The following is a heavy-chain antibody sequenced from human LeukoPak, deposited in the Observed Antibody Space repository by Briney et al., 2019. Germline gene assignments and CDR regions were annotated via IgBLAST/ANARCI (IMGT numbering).Heavy chain of an antibody. J-gene: IGHJ4*02. CDR1: GFTFSSYA. CDR2: ISGSGGST. Sequence: PGGSLRLSCAASGFTFSSYAMSWVRQAPGKGREWVSAISGSGGSTYYADSVKGRFTISRDNSKNTLYLQMNSLRAEDTAVYYCAKSGWGITSYYFDYWGQGTLVTVSS. D-gene: IGHD3-10*01. CDR3: AKSGWGITSYYFDY. V-gene: IGHV3-23*01.